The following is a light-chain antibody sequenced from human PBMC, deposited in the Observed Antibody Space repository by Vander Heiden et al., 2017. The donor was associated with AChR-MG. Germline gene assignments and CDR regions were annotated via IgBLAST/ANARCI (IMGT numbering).Light chain of an antibody. Sequence: QSAPPQPAPVSGAPGSSITISWTGTSSDVGGYNLVTWYQQHPGKAPKLMIYEGSKRPSGVSDRFSGSKSGNTASLTISGLQAEDEADYYCCSYAGSSPHVVFGGGTKLTVL. CDR2: EGS. J-gene: IGLJ2*01. CDR3: CSYAGSSPHVV. V-gene: IGLV2-23*01. CDR1: SSDVGGYNL.